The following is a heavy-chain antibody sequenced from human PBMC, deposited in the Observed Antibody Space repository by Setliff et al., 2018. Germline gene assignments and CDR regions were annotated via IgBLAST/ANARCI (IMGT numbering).Heavy chain of an antibody. Sequence: ASVKVSCKASGYTFTGYYMHWVRQAPGQGLEWMGWINPNSGGTYYAQKFQGWVTMTRDTSIGTAYMELSRLRSDDTAVYFCARDGGGDSDAFDIWGQGTMVTVSS. CDR2: INPNSGGT. CDR1: GYTFTGYY. CDR3: ARDGGGDSDAFDI. D-gene: IGHD3-16*01. V-gene: IGHV1-2*04. J-gene: IGHJ3*02.